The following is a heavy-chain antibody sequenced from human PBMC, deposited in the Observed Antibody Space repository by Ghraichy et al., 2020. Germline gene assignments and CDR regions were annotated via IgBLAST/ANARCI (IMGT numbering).Heavy chain of an antibody. D-gene: IGHD6-19*01. CDR2: IYYSGST. V-gene: IGHV4-39*01. CDR1: GGSISSSSYY. CDR3: ARSSVAGTSFDY. Sequence: SETLSLTCTVSGGSISSSSYYWGWIRQPPGKGLEWIGSIYYSGSTYYNPSLKSRVTISVDTSKNQFSLKLSSVTAADTAVYYCARSSVAGTSFDYWGQGTLVTVSS. J-gene: IGHJ4*02.